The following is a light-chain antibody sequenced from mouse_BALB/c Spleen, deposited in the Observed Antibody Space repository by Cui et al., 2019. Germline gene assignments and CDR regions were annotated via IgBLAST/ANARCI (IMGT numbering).Light chain of an antibody. CDR2: LTS. CDR1: SSVSY. V-gene: IGKV4-68*01. Sequence: QIVHTQSPALLSASPGDKVTMTCSASSSVSYMYWYQQKPRSSPKPWIYLTSNLASGVPARFSGSGSGTSYSLTISSLEAEDAATYYCQQWSSNPLTFGAGTKLELK. CDR3: QQWSSNPLT. J-gene: IGKJ5*01.